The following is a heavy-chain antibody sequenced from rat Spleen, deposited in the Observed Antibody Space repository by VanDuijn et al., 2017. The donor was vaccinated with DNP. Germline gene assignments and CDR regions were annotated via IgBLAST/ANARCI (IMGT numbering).Heavy chain of an antibody. J-gene: IGHJ2*01. V-gene: IGHV5-22*01. Sequence: EVQLVESGGGLVQPGRSLKLSCAASGFTFSDYYMAWVRQAPKKGLEWVASISSDNSGTHYGDSVKGRFTISRDNPKSTLSLQLNSLRSEDTAIYYCTRPHYYAGSYPRYWGQGVMVTVSS. CDR1: GFTFSDYY. D-gene: IGHD1-12*02. CDR3: TRPHYYAGSYPRY. CDR2: ISSDNSGT.